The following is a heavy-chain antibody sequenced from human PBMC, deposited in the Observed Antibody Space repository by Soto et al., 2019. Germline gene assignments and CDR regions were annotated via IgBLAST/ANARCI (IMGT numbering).Heavy chain of an antibody. D-gene: IGHD3-10*01. J-gene: IGHJ3*02. CDR2: IHHSGST. Sequence: SETLSLTWGVSGGSISSNNWWTWVRQPPGKGLEWIGEIHHSGSTNYNPSLKSRVTISVDTSKNQFSLKLSSVTAADTAVYYCARSITMVRGHTRGAFDIWGQGTMVTVSS. CDR3: ARSITMVRGHTRGAFDI. V-gene: IGHV4-4*02. CDR1: GGSISSNNW.